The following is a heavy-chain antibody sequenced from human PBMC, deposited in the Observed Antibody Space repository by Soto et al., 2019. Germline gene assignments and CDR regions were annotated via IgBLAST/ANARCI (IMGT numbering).Heavy chain of an antibody. V-gene: IGHV3-23*01. CDR2: ISRSGGGT. D-gene: IGHD2-15*01. CDR1: RFTFSHYA. Sequence: EVQLSESGGRLVQPGGSLRLSCAASRFTFSHYAMTWVRQAPGXGLXXXSGISRSGGGTYYADSVKGRFTISRDNSKDILFLQMDSLRAEDTAIYYCXRVXWGYXSXXXXXXGSEYFQYWGQGTLVTVSS. CDR3: XRVXWGYXSXXXXXXGSEYFQY. J-gene: IGHJ1*01.